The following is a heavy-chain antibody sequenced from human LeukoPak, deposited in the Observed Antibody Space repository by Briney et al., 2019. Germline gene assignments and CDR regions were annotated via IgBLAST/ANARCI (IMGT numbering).Heavy chain of an antibody. CDR1: GFTFSDYY. Sequence: PGGSLRLSCAASGFTFSDYYMSWIRQAPGKGLEWVSYISSSGSTIYYADSVKGRFTISRDNAKNSLYLQMNSLRAEDTAVYYCAGERGRRGYYDSSGYYMESSYWGQGTLVTVSS. CDR3: AGERGRRGYYDSSGYYMESSY. J-gene: IGHJ4*02. D-gene: IGHD3-22*01. CDR2: ISSSGSTI. V-gene: IGHV3-11*01.